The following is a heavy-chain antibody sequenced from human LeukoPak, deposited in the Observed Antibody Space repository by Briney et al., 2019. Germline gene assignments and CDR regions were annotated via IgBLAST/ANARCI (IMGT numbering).Heavy chain of an antibody. Sequence: GGSLRLSCAASVFIFRDYAMSWVRQAPGKGLEWVSVIYSGGSTYYADSVKGRFTISRDNSKNTLYLQMNSLRAEDTAVYYCARDKNGGNPDGMDVWGQGTTVTVSS. CDR1: VFIFRDYA. D-gene: IGHD2-15*01. V-gene: IGHV3-66*01. J-gene: IGHJ6*02. CDR2: IYSGGST. CDR3: ARDKNGGNPDGMDV.